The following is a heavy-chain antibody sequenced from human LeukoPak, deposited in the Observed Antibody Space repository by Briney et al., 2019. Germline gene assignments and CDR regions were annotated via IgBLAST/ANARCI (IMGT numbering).Heavy chain of an antibody. CDR1: GGSMSSYY. CDR2: IFYTGST. CDR3: ARQPYMLGAYYFDY. V-gene: IGHV4-59*08. Sequence: PSETLSLTCTVSGGSMSSYYWSWSRQPPGKGLEWIGYIFYTGSTNYNPSLKSRVTLSVDTSKNQFSLKLGSVTAADTAVYYCARQPYMLGAYYFDYWGQGTLVTVSS. J-gene: IGHJ4*02. D-gene: IGHD1-26*01.